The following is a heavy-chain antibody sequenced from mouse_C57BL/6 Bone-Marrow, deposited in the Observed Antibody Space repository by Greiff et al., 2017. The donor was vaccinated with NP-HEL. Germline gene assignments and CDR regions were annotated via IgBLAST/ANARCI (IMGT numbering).Heavy chain of an antibody. Sequence: VQLKESGPGLVAPSQSLSITCTVSGFSLTSYAISWVRQPPGKCLEWLGVIWTGGGPNYNSSLKSRLRISKDNSKSQVFLKMNSLQTDDTARYYCARTTTGYYYAMDYWGQGTSVTVSS. J-gene: IGHJ4*01. V-gene: IGHV2-9-1*01. CDR3: ARTTTGYYYAMDY. CDR1: GFSLTSYA. CDR2: IWTGGGP. D-gene: IGHD3-1*01.